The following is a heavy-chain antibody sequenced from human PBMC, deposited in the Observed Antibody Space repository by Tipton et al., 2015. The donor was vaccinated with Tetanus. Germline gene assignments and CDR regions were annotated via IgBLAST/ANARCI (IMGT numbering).Heavy chain of an antibody. D-gene: IGHD3-22*01. CDR2: ISSSSSHI. J-gene: IGHJ4*02. Sequence: SLRLSCAASGFTFDSYSMNWVRQAPGKGLEWVSSISSSSSHIYSADSVKGRFTTSRDNAKNSLYLQMNSLRAEDTAVYYCARKIVPTAGYFDYWGQGTLVTVSS. CDR3: ARKIVPTAGYFDY. CDR1: GFTFDSYS. V-gene: IGHV3-21*01.